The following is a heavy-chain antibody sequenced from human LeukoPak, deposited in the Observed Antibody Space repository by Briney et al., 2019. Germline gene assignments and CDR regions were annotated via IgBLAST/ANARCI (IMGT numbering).Heavy chain of an antibody. V-gene: IGHV4-4*07. CDR2: IYTSGST. D-gene: IGHD1-7*01. J-gene: IGHJ5*02. CDR3: ARARITGTTGWFDP. Sequence: SETLSLTCTVSGGSISSYYWSWIRQPAGQGLEWIGRIYTSGSTNYNPSLKSRVTMSVDTSKNQFSLKLSSVTAADTAVYYCARARITGTTGWFDPWGQGTLVTVSS. CDR1: GGSISSYY.